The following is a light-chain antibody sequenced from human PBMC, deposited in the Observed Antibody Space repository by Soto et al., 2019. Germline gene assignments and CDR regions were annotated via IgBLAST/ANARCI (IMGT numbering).Light chain of an antibody. CDR2: EVS. J-gene: IGLJ1*01. Sequence: QSWLTQSASVSGSPGQSITISCTGTSNEIGNYNYVSWYQQHPGKAPKVMIYEVSNRPSGISNRFSGSKSGNTASLTISGLQAEDEADYYCTSYTTISTLYVFGNGTKVTVL. CDR3: TSYTTISTLYV. V-gene: IGLV2-14*01. CDR1: SNEIGNYNY.